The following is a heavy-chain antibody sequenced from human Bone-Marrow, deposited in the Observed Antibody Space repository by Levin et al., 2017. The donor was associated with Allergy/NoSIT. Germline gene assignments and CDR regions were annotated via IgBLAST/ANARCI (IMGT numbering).Heavy chain of an antibody. CDR1: GGSISSGSYY. V-gene: IGHV4-31*03. D-gene: IGHD3-16*01. Sequence: SETLSLTCTVSGGSISSGSYYWSWIRQHPGKGLEWIGNIHYSGKTDYNPSLKSRVIISLDTSKNQFSLRLSSVTAADTAVFYCARVSSDTGRGKLVLRLGSGVPATMKYFDYWGQGTLVTVSS. CDR3: ARVSSDTGRGKLVLRLGSGVPATMKYFDY. CDR2: IHYSGKT. J-gene: IGHJ4*02.